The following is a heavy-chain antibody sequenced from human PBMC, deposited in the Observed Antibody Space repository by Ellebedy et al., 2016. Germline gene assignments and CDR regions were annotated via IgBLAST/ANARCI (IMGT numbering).Heavy chain of an antibody. CDR2: MNPNSGNT. CDR1: GYTFTSYD. V-gene: IGHV1-8*01. CDR3: ARDLGIVGATEGDY. Sequence: ASVKVSCXASGYTFTSYDINWVRQATGQGLEWMGWMNPNSGNTGYAQKFQGRVTMTTDTSTSTAYMELRSLRSDDTAVYYCARDLGIVGATEGDYWGQGTLVTVSS. D-gene: IGHD1-26*01. J-gene: IGHJ4*02.